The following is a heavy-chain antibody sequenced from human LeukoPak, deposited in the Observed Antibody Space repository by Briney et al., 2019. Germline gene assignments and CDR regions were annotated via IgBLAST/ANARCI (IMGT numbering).Heavy chain of an antibody. CDR1: GGTFSSYA. CDR2: IIPIFGTA. J-gene: IGHJ1*01. D-gene: IGHD6-13*01. CDR3: AREASHAYNSEMIAAAGTDYFQH. V-gene: IGHV1-69*13. Sequence: GASVKVSCKASGGTFSSYAISWVRQAPGQGLEWMGGIIPIFGTANYAQKFQGRVTITADESTSTAYMELSSLRSEDTAVYYCAREASHAYNSEMIAAAGTDYFQHWGQGTLVTVSS.